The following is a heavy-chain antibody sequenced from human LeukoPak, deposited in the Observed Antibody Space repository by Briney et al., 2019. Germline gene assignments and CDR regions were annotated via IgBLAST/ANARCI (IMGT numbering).Heavy chain of an antibody. CDR2: IYSGGST. V-gene: IGHV3-66*01. CDR1: GFTVSNNY. Sequence: GGSLRLSCAASGFTVSNNYMSWVRQAPGKGLEWVSVIYSGGSTYYADSVKGRFTISRDNSKSTLYLQMNSLRAEDTAVYYCAMNWNPYYLDYWGQGTLVSVSS. J-gene: IGHJ4*02. CDR3: AMNWNPYYLDY. D-gene: IGHD1-1*01.